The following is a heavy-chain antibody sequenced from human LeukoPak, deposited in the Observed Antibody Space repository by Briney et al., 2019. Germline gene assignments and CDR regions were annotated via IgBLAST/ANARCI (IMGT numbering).Heavy chain of an antibody. D-gene: IGHD6-13*01. CDR3: ASTGYSSSWNNWFDP. CDR1: GYTFTSYY. Sequence: GASVKVSCKASGYTFTSYYMHWVRQAPGQGLEWMGIINPSGGSTSYAQKFQGRVTMTRVMSTSTVYMELSSLRSEDTAVYYCASTGYSSSWNNWFDPWGQGTLVTVSS. CDR2: INPSGGST. V-gene: IGHV1-46*01. J-gene: IGHJ5*02.